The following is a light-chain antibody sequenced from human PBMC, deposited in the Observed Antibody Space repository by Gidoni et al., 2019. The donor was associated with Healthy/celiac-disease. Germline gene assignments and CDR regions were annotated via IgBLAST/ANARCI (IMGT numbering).Light chain of an antibody. CDR2: DAS. CDR3: QQYNNWPPYT. CDR1: QSVSNN. V-gene: IGKV3-15*01. Sequence: EIVMTQSPATLSVSPGERATLSCRASQSVSNNLAWYQQKLGQAPRLLIYDASTRATGVPARFSGSGSGTEFTLTISSLRSEDFAVYYCQQYNNWPPYTFGQGTKLEI. J-gene: IGKJ2*01.